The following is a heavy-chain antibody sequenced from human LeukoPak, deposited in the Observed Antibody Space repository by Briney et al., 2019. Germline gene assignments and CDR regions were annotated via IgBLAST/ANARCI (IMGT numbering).Heavy chain of an antibody. CDR1: GFTFSSYA. CDR2: ISGSGGST. V-gene: IGHV3-23*01. D-gene: IGHD3-22*01. CDR3: AKDSWDYYDSSGYGGWFDP. J-gene: IGHJ5*02. Sequence: GGSLRLSCAASGFTFSSYAMSWVRQAPGKGLEWVSAISGSGGSTYYADSVKGRFTISRDNSKNTLYLQMNSLRAEDTALYYCAKDSWDYYDSSGYGGWFDPWGQGTLVTVSS.